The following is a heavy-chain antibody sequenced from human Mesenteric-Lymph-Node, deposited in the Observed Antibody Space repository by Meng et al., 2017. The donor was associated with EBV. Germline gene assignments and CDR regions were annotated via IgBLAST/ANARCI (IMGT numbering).Heavy chain of an antibody. Sequence: ITLKESGPTLGKPTQTLTLACSFSGFSLTTSGVRVGWVRQPPGKALEWLALIYWDDDERYSPSLKNRLTVTKDTSKNQVVLTMTNMDPADTGTYYCAHRRREDTGYHSAFHYWGPGILVTVSS. J-gene: IGHJ4*02. CDR2: IYWDDDE. V-gene: IGHV2-5*02. D-gene: IGHD5-12*01. CDR1: GFSLTTSGVR. CDR3: AHRRREDTGYHSAFHY.